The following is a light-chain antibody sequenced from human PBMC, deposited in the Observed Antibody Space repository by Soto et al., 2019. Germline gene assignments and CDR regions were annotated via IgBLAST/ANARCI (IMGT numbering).Light chain of an antibody. CDR3: QQHNNWPIYT. J-gene: IGKJ2*01. Sequence: EIVMTQSPATLSASLGDRATLSCKASQSVSSNLAWFQQKPGQAPRLLIYDASTRATGIPARFSGSGSGTDFTLTISSLQSNDFAAYYCQQHNNWPIYTFGQGTKLEIK. V-gene: IGKV3-15*01. CDR1: QSVSSN. CDR2: DAS.